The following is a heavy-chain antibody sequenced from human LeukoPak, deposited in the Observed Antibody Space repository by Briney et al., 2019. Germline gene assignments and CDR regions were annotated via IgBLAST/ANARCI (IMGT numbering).Heavy chain of an antibody. V-gene: IGHV1-8*02. Sequence: ASVKVSCKASGYTFTSYYMHWVRQATGQGLEWMGWMNPNSGNTGYAQKFQGRVTMARNTSISTAYMELSSLRSEDTAVYYCARGRTKQQLPDYWGQGTLVTVSS. CDR2: MNPNSGNT. CDR3: ARGRTKQQLPDY. D-gene: IGHD6-13*01. J-gene: IGHJ4*02. CDR1: GYTFTSYY.